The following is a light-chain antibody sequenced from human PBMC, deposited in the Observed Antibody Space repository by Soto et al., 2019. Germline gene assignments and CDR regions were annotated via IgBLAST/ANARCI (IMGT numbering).Light chain of an antibody. J-gene: IGKJ2*01. CDR3: QQYSDAPHT. Sequence: EILVTQSPSTLSASLGERATITCRASQSVSSYLAWYQQKPGQAPGLLIYDASNRATGIPARFSGSGSGTDFTLTIRRLEPEDFGVYYCQQYSDAPHTFALGTKVDI. V-gene: IGKV3-11*01. CDR1: QSVSSY. CDR2: DAS.